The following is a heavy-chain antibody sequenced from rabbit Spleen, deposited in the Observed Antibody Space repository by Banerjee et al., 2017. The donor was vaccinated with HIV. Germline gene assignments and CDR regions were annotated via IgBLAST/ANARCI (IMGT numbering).Heavy chain of an antibody. V-gene: IGHV1S40*01. CDR1: GLDLSNNFW. Sequence: QSLEESGGDLVKPGASLTLTCKASGLDLSNNFWMCWVRQAPGKGLEWIACIDVTKSGRTYYTTWAKGRFTISETSSTTVTLQMTSLTAADTATYFCARDLDDVIRWNFGWWGPGTLVTVS. CDR3: ARDLDDVIRWNFGW. CDR2: IDVTKSGRT. D-gene: IGHD1-1*01. J-gene: IGHJ4*01.